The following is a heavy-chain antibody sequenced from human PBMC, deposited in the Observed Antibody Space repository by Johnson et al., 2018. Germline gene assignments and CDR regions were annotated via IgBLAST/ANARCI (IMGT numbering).Heavy chain of an antibody. CDR2: ISWNSGSI. CDR1: GFTFDDYA. J-gene: IGHJ1*01. V-gene: IGHV3-9*01. Sequence: VQLVESGGGLVQPGRSLRLSCAASGFTFDDYAMHWVRQAPGKGLEWVSGISWNSGSIGYADSVKGRFTISRDNAKNSLYLQMNSLRAEDTALYYCGRARAAGAGPPFQHWGQGTLVTVSS. D-gene: IGHD6-19*01. CDR3: GRARAAGAGPPFQH.